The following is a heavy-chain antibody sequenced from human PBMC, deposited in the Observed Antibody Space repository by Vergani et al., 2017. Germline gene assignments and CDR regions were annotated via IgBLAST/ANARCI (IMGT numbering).Heavy chain of an antibody. CDR3: ARGDDGILTGYRY. D-gene: IGHD3-9*01. Sequence: QVQVVQSGAEVKNSGASVKVSCKTSGYIFSNPYMPWARKAPGQGLEWMGIINPSGGHTNYAEKYQGRVTMTKDTSTSTVYMELRSLRSEDTAIYYCARGDDGILTGYRYWGQGTLVTVSA. CDR1: GYIFSNPY. CDR2: INPSGGHT. V-gene: IGHV1-46*03. J-gene: IGHJ4*02.